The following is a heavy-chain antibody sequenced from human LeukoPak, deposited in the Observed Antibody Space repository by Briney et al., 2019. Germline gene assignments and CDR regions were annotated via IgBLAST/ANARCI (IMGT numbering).Heavy chain of an antibody. CDR1: GFTFDDYG. CDR2: INWNGGST. CDR3: ARDIAAAGTPWFDP. V-gene: IGHV3-20*01. J-gene: IGHJ5*02. D-gene: IGHD6-13*01. Sequence: PGGCLRLSCAASGFTFDDYGMSWVRQAPGKGLEWVSGINWNGGSTGYADSVKGRFTISRDNAKNSLYLQMNSPRAEDTALYHCARDIAAAGTPWFDPWGQGTLVTVSS.